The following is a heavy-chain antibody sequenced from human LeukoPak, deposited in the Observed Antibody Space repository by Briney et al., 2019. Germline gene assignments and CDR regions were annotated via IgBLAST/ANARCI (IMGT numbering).Heavy chain of an antibody. CDR1: GFTFCSYG. Sequence: PGGSLRLSCAASGFTFCSYGMSWVRQAPGKGLEWVSAISGRGGSTYYADSVKGRFTISRDNSKNTLYLQMNSLRAEDTAVYYCAPEVGIRGVIMYYYYMDVWGKGTTVTISS. J-gene: IGHJ6*03. D-gene: IGHD3-10*01. CDR2: ISGRGGST. V-gene: IGHV3-23*01. CDR3: APEVGIRGVIMYYYYMDV.